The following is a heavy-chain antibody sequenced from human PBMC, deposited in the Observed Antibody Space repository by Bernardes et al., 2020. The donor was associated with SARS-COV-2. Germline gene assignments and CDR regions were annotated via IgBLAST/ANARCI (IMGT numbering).Heavy chain of an antibody. V-gene: IGHV3-23*01. CDR2: ISDDGGIT. J-gene: IGHJ4*02. CDR1: GFTFSSSG. D-gene: IGHD3-22*01. Sequence: GSLRLSGAASGFTFSSSGMSWVRQAPGKGLEWVSAISDDGGITKYTDPVKGRFTISRDTSKNTLYLRMNSLRAEDTAVYYCARRAEKISGYVHRYFDYWGQGTRVT. CDR3: ARRAEKISGYVHRYFDY.